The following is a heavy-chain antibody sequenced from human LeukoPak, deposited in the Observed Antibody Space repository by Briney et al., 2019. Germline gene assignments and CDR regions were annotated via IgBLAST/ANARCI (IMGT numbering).Heavy chain of an antibody. Sequence: PGGSLRLSCAASGFTFSNYWMHWVRQAPGKGLVWVSRINSHGSSTIYADTAKGRFTISRDNSKNTLYLQMNSLRAEDTAVYYCTRDLGGAADYWGQGTLVTVSS. CDR1: GFTFSNYW. CDR2: INSHGSST. D-gene: IGHD3-10*01. CDR3: TRDLGGAADY. V-gene: IGHV3-74*01. J-gene: IGHJ4*02.